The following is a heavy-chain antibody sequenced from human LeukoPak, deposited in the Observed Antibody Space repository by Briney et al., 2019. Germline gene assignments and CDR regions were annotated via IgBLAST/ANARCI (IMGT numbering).Heavy chain of an antibody. Sequence: PGGSLRLSCAASGFTFRNYAMSWVRQAPGKGLEWVSASGSGGSTYYADSVKGRFTISRDNSKSTLYLQMNSLRAEDTAVYYCARDYGSGSYYIDYWGQGTLVTVSS. D-gene: IGHD3-10*01. CDR2: SGSGGST. V-gene: IGHV3-23*01. J-gene: IGHJ4*02. CDR1: GFTFRNYA. CDR3: ARDYGSGSYYIDY.